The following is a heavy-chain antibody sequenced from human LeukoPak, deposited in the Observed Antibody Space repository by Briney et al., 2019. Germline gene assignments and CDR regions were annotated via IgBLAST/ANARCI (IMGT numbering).Heavy chain of an antibody. CDR3: ARDPLEGSWYFDL. V-gene: IGHV3-23*01. D-gene: IGHD5-24*01. CDR1: RFTFNIYA. J-gene: IGHJ2*01. CDR2: ISGSGGST. Sequence: GGSLRLSCAASRFTFNIYAMSWVRQAPGKGLEWVSGISGSGGSTYYADSVKGRFTISRDNSKNTLYLQMNSLRAEDTAVYYCARDPLEGSWYFDLWGRGTLVTVSS.